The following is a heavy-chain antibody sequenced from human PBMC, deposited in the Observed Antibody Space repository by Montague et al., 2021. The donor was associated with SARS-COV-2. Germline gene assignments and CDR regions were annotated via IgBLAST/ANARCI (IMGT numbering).Heavy chain of an antibody. Sequence: CAISGDSVAGNSATWNWVRQSPSRGLEWLGITYYRSKWYNDYAVSVRGRVTINPDTSKSQFSLQLNSVTPEDTAIYYCTSGREGNYNVMDVWGQGTTVTVSS. J-gene: IGHJ6*02. CDR3: TSGREGNYNVMDV. CDR2: TYYRSKWYN. D-gene: IGHD1-1*01. V-gene: IGHV6-1*01. CDR1: GDSVAGNSAT.